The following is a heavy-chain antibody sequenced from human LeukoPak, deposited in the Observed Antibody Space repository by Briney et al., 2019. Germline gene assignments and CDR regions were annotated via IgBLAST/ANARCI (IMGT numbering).Heavy chain of an antibody. Sequence: ASVTVSCKASGYTFTSYGISWVRQAPGQGLEWMGWISANSGYTKYTQKLQGRVSMTTDTSTRTAYMELRSLRSDDTAMYYCARDRPGFGTIESPEYWGQGTLVTVSS. J-gene: IGHJ4*02. CDR1: GYTFTSYG. CDR2: ISANSGYT. D-gene: IGHD1-1*01. V-gene: IGHV1-18*01. CDR3: ARDRPGFGTIESPEY.